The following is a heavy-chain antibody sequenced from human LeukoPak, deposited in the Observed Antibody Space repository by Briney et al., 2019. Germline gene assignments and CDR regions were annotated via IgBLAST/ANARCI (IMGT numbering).Heavy chain of an antibody. J-gene: IGHJ5*02. CDR1: GYTFTSYT. CDR2: ISAYNGNT. D-gene: IGHD1-26*01. Sequence: ASVKVSCKASGYTFTSYTITWVRQAPGQGLEWMRWISAYNGNTNYAQKLQGRVTMTTDTSTSTAYMELRSLRSDDTAVYYCASAYRPNSRSYYSEVNWFDPWGQGTLVTVSS. CDR3: ASAYRPNSRSYYSEVNWFDP. V-gene: IGHV1-18*01.